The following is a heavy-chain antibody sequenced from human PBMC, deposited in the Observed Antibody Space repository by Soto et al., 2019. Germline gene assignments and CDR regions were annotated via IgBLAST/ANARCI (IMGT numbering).Heavy chain of an antibody. J-gene: IGHJ6*02. D-gene: IGHD2-2*01. CDR1: GYSFTSYW. CDR3: ARHGAAIRPYSYGIDV. V-gene: IGHV5-51*01. Sequence: GESLKISCKGSGYSFTSYWIGWVRQMPGKGLEWMGIIYPGDSDTRYSPSFQGQVTISADKSISTAYLQWSSLKASDTAMYYCARHGAAIRPYSYGIDVWGQGTTVTVSS. CDR2: IYPGDSDT.